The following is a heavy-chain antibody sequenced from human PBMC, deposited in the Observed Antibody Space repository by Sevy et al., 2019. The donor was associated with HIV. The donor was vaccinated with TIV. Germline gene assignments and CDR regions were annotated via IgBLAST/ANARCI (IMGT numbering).Heavy chain of an antibody. CDR1: GYTFTSYG. V-gene: IGHV1-18*04. CDR3: ARDRYSSSWWDAFDI. Sequence: ASVKVSCKASGYTFTSYGISWVRQAPGQGLEWMGWISAYNANTNYAQKLQGRVTMTTDTSTSTAYMELRSLRSDDTAVYYCARDRYSSSWWDAFDIWGQGTMVTVSS. J-gene: IGHJ3*02. D-gene: IGHD6-13*01. CDR2: ISAYNANT.